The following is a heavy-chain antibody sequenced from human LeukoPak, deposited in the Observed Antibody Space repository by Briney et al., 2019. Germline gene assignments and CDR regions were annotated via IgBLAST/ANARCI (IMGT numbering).Heavy chain of an antibody. D-gene: IGHD3/OR15-3a*01. CDR3: ARFDQDWGTFDY. CDR2: IKPGSGDT. CDR1: GYTFTGYY. J-gene: IGHJ4*02. Sequence: GASVRVSFTASGYTFTGYYMHWVRQAPGQGLEWMGWIKPGSGDTHYVQKFQGRVTMTRDTSISTAYMELSLSSDDTAVYYCARFDQDWGTFDYWGQGTVVTVSS. V-gene: IGHV1-2*02.